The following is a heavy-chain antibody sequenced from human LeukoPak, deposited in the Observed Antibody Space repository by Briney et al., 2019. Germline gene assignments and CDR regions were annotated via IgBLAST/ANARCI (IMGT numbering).Heavy chain of an antibody. D-gene: IGHD6-19*01. Sequence: ASVKVSCKASGYTFTSYDINWVRQATGQGLEWMGWMNPNSGNTGYAQKFQGRVTMTRNTSISTAYMELSSLRSEDTAVYYCARGQGIAVAAEIDYWGQGTLVTVSS. V-gene: IGHV1-8*01. CDR3: ARGQGIAVAAEIDY. CDR1: GYTFTSYD. CDR2: MNPNSGNT. J-gene: IGHJ4*02.